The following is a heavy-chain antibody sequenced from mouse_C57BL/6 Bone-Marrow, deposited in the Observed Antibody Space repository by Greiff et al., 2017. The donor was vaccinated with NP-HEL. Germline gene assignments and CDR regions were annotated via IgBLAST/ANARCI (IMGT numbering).Heavy chain of an antibody. CDR1: GYTFTSYW. CDR2: IHPNSGST. Sequence: QVQLQQPGAELVKPGASVKLSCKASGYTFTSYWMHWVKQRPGQGLEWIGMIHPNSGSTNYNEKFKSKATLTVDKSSSKAYMQLSSLTSEDSAVYYCARGLLWLRRRDYYAMDYWGQGTSVTVSS. V-gene: IGHV1-64*01. J-gene: IGHJ4*01. CDR3: ARGLLWLRRRDYYAMDY. D-gene: IGHD2-2*01.